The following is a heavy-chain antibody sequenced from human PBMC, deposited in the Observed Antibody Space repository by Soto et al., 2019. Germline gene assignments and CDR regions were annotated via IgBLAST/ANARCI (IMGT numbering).Heavy chain of an antibody. CDR2: FDPEDGET. CDR3: ATEVHYDILTGSTFFDY. Sequence: ASVKVSCKVSGYTLTELSMHWVRQAPGKGLEWMGGFDPEDGETIYAQKFQGRVTMTEDTSTDTAYMELSSLRSEDTAVYYCATEVHYDILTGSTFFDYWGQGTLVTVSS. J-gene: IGHJ4*02. D-gene: IGHD3-9*01. V-gene: IGHV1-24*01. CDR1: GYTLTELS.